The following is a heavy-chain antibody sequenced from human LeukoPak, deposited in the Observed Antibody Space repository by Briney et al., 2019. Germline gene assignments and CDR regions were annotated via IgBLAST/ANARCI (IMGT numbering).Heavy chain of an antibody. CDR1: GFTFSSYW. V-gene: IGHV3-7*01. J-gene: IGHJ4*02. D-gene: IGHD3-3*01. Sequence: PGRSLRLSCAASGFTFSSYWMSWVRQAPGKGLEWVANLKQDGSEKYYVDSVKGRFTISRDNAKNSLYLQMNSLRAEDTAVYYCARKGHHYDFWSGYYYMIDYWGQGTLVTVSS. CDR2: LKQDGSEK. CDR3: ARKGHHYDFWSGYYYMIDY.